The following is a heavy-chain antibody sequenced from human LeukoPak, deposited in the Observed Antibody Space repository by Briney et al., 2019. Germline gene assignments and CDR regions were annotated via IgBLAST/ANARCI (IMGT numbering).Heavy chain of an antibody. CDR2: IYTSGST. Sequence: SETLSLTCSVSGGSISNYYWSWIRQPAGKGLEWIGRIYTSGSTNYNPSLKSRVTMSVDTSKNQFSLKLSSVTAADTAVYYCARARRGFGVVISAFDIWGQGTMVTVSS. D-gene: IGHD3-3*01. CDR3: ARARRGFGVVISAFDI. V-gene: IGHV4-4*07. CDR1: GGSISNYY. J-gene: IGHJ3*02.